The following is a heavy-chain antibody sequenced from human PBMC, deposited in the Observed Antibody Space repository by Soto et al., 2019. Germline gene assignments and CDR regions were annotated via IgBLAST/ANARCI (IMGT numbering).Heavy chain of an antibody. J-gene: IGHJ4*02. V-gene: IGHV3-30-3*01. CDR2: ISYDGSNK. Sequence: GGSLRLSCAASGFTFSSYAMHWVRQAPGKGLEWVAVISYDGSNKYYADSVKGRFTISRDNSKNTLYLQMNSLRAEDTAVYYCAIEYYSSGRYYFDYWGQGTLVTVSS. CDR1: GFTFSSYA. D-gene: IGHD6-19*01. CDR3: AIEYYSSGRYYFDY.